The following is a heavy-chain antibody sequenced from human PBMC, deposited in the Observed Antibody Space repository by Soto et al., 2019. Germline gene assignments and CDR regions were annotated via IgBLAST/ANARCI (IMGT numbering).Heavy chain of an antibody. J-gene: IGHJ5*02. CDR2: IWYDGSNK. Sequence: VQLVESGGGVVQPGRSLRLSCAASGFTFSSYGMHWVRQAPGKGLEWVAVIWYDGSNKYYADSVKGRFTISRDNSKNTLYLQMNSLRAEDTAVYYCARAGEAVAAIGWFDPWGQGTLVTVSS. CDR1: GFTFSSYG. V-gene: IGHV3-33*01. D-gene: IGHD6-19*01. CDR3: ARAGEAVAAIGWFDP.